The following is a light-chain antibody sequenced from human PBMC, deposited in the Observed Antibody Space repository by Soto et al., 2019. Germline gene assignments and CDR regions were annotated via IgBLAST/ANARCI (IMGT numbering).Light chain of an antibody. CDR3: QQRGGWPLT. Sequence: EIVLTQSPATLSLSPGERAALSCSASQGVGRFLAWYQQKPGQAPRLLIYDASNRATGIPARFSGSGSGTDFTRAINNLEPDDFAVYYCQQRGGWPLTFGGGTKAEIK. V-gene: IGKV3-11*01. CDR2: DAS. CDR1: QGVGRF. J-gene: IGKJ4*01.